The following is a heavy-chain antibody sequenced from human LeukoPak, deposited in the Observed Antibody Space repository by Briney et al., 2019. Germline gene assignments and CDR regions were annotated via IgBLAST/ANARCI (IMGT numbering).Heavy chain of an antibody. V-gene: IGHV3-21*01. J-gene: IGHJ4*02. CDR2: ISGDSTYI. Sequence: PGGSLRLSCAASGFTFASYSMNWVRQAPGKGLEWVSSISGDSTYIYNAGSVKGRFTISRANAQASLYLQMISLRADDTAVYYCARVSGRLERQSDLDYWGQGTLVIVSS. D-gene: IGHD1-1*01. CDR3: ARVSGRLERQSDLDY. CDR1: GFTFASYS.